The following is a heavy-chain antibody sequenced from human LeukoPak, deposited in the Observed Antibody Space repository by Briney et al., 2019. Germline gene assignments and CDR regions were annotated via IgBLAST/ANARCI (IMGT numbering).Heavy chain of an antibody. CDR2: INGDGIST. CDR1: GFTFSNYW. J-gene: IGHJ6*02. D-gene: IGHD1-1*01. Sequence: PGGSLRLSCAASGFTFSNYWMHWVRQAPGKGLVWVSRINGDGISTGYADSVKGRFTVSRDNAKKTLYLQMNSLRAEDTAVYYCARDSETETGWYYYGMDVWGQGTTVTVSS. V-gene: IGHV3-74*01. CDR3: ARDSETETGWYYYGMDV.